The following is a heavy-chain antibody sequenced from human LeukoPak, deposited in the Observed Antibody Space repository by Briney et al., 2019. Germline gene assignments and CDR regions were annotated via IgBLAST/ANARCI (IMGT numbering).Heavy chain of an antibody. Sequence: NPSETLSLTCTVSGGSISSSSYYWGWIRQPPGKGLEWIGSIYYSGSTYYNPSLKSRVTISVDTSKNQFSLKLSSVTAADTAVYYCASSRGDSYGYVLFYFDYWGQGTLVTVSS. J-gene: IGHJ4*02. CDR1: GGSISSSSYY. CDR2: IYYSGST. CDR3: ASSRGDSYGYVLFYFDY. V-gene: IGHV4-39*01. D-gene: IGHD5-18*01.